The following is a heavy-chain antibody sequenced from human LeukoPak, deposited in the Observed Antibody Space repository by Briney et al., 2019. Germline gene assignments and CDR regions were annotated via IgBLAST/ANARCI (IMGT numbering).Heavy chain of an antibody. CDR3: ARQGYNSGWYYFDH. Sequence: SETLSLTCTVSGGSISSDYWSWIRQPPGKGLEWIGYIYHSGSTNYNPSLKSRVTISLDTSKTQFSLKLRSVTAADTAVYYCARQGYNSGWYYFDHWGQGTLVTVSS. D-gene: IGHD6-19*01. CDR1: GGSISSDY. CDR2: IYHSGST. J-gene: IGHJ4*02. V-gene: IGHV4-59*08.